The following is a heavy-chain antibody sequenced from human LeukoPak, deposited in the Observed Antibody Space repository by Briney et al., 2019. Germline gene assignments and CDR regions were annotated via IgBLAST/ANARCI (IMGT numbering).Heavy chain of an antibody. CDR3: AKVRYNGYYDFWSGYEMGY. CDR1: GFTFSSYA. J-gene: IGHJ4*02. V-gene: IGHV3-23*01. Sequence: GGSLRLSCAASGFTFSSYAMSWVRQAPGKGLEWVSRIRGSGVSTYYADSVKGRFTISRDNSKNTLYLQMNSLRAEDTAVYYCAKVRYNGYYDFWSGYEMGYWGQGTLVTVSS. D-gene: IGHD3-3*01. CDR2: IRGSGVST.